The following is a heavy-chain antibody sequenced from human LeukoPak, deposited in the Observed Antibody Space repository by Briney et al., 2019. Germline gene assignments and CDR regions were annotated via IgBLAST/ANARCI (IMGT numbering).Heavy chain of an antibody. J-gene: IGHJ4*02. CDR1: GFTFSTYW. D-gene: IGHD4-17*01. Sequence: PGGSLRLSCAASGFTFSTYWMHWVRQAPGKGLVWVARIKDDGSSTIYADPVKGRFTISRDNSKNTLYLQTSSLRAEDTAVYYCARASTTVPNLLDHWGRGTLVTVSS. CDR2: IKDDGSST. CDR3: ARASTTVPNLLDH. V-gene: IGHV3-74*01.